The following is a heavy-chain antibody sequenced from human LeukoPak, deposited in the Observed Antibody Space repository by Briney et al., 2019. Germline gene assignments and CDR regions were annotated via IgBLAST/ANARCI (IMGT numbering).Heavy chain of an antibody. J-gene: IGHJ4*02. CDR1: GFTFDNYG. Sequence: GGSLRLSCVFSGFTFDNYGMTWVRQAPGKGLEWVSSISGSGGNTYYAASVKGRFTISRDNSKNTLYLQMNSLRAEDTAVYYCARDRSQWPLLYYFDYWGQGTLVTVSS. CDR3: ARDRSQWPLLYYFDY. D-gene: IGHD6-19*01. CDR2: ISGSGGNT. V-gene: IGHV3-23*01.